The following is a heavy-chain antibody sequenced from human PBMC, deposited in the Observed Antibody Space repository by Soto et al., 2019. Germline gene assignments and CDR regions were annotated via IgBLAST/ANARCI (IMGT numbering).Heavy chain of an antibody. CDR3: ARITYYDILTGYYGAFDI. D-gene: IGHD3-9*01. Sequence: GGSLRLSCAASGFTFSNYWMNWIRQAPGKGLEWVANIRPDGSNKYYMDSVKGRFTISRDNAKNSLSLQMNDLRAEDTAVYYCARITYYDILTGYYGAFDIWGQGTMVTVSS. J-gene: IGHJ3*02. CDR1: GFTFSNYW. CDR2: IRPDGSNK. V-gene: IGHV3-7*03.